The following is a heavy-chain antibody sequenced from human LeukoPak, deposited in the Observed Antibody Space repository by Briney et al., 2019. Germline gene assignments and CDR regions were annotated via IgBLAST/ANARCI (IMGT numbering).Heavy chain of an antibody. Sequence: SGTLSLTCTVSGGSISSYYWSWIRQPPGKGLEWIGYIHYSGSTSYNPSLESRVTISVDTSKNQFSLKLSSVTAADTAVYYCARGGVKVGSSENFDYWGQGTLVTVSS. CDR3: ARGGVKVGSSENFDY. CDR2: IHYSGST. D-gene: IGHD6-13*01. V-gene: IGHV4-59*01. J-gene: IGHJ4*02. CDR1: GGSISSYY.